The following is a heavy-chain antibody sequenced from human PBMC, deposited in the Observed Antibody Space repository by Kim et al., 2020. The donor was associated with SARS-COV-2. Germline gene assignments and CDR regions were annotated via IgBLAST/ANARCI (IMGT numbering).Heavy chain of an antibody. D-gene: IGHD2-21*02. J-gene: IGHJ4*02. CDR3: TGSRGGLRFHSFDY. CDR2: ISDSGVTT. V-gene: IGHV3-23*01. Sequence: GGSLRLSCAAAEFPFNTYAMSWVRQAPGRGLEWVSTISDSGVTTFYVDSVKGRFTISRDNSKNILFLHMSSLRVEDTAVYYCTGSRGGLRFHSFDYWGQGTQVTVSS. CDR1: EFPFNTYA.